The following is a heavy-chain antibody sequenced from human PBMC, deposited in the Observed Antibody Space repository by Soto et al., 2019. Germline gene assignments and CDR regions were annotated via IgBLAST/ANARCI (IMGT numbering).Heavy chain of an antibody. J-gene: IGHJ4*02. CDR1: EFTFSDYA. CDR2: ITSSSGYI. CDR3: ARGMPDSGSYFFDY. D-gene: IGHD1-26*01. Sequence: GSLRLSCAASEFTFSDYAMNWVRQAPGKGLEWVSSITSSSGYIYYADSVKGRFTISRDNPKNSLYLQMNGLRAEDTAVYYCARGMPDSGSYFFDYWGQGTLVTVSS. V-gene: IGHV3-21*01.